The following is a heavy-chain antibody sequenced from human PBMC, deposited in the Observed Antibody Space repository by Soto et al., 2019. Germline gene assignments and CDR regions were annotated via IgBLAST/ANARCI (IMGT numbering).Heavy chain of an antibody. V-gene: IGHV3-74*01. Sequence: GGSLRLSCVASGFTFSSYWMHWVRQAPGKGLVWVSRINSDGTSAVYADSVKGRFTISRDNAKNTLYLQMNSLRAEATPVHSSASAPAPIGCYDYWGQGALVTVSS. CDR2: INSDGTSA. CDR1: GFTFSSYW. D-gene: IGHD2-15*01. CDR3: ASAPAPIGCYDY. J-gene: IGHJ4*02.